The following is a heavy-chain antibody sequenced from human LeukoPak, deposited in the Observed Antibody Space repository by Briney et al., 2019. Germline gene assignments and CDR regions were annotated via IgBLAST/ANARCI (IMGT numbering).Heavy chain of an antibody. CDR3: ARARWSLGATDY. Sequence: GASVKVSCKASGYTFTSYAINWVRQATGQGLEGMGWMNPNSGNTGYAQKFQGRVTMTRNTSISTAYMELSSLRSEDTAVYYCARARWSLGATDYWGQGTLVTVSS. V-gene: IGHV1-8*01. CDR1: GYTFTSYA. J-gene: IGHJ4*02. D-gene: IGHD1-26*01. CDR2: MNPNSGNT.